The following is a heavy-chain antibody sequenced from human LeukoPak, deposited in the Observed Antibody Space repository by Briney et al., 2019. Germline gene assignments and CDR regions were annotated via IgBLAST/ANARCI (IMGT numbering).Heavy chain of an antibody. J-gene: IGHJ3*02. CDR2: IYSSGFT. V-gene: IGHV4-31*03. CDR1: GASISSGIYY. Sequence: PSQTLSLTCTVSGASISSGIYYWTWIRYHPGQGLEWIGYIYSSGFTHYNPSLRSRVTMSIDTTNNQFSLRMTSVTVADTATYYCARSRGTIYRADEYDIWGQGTMVTVSS. CDR3: ARSRGTIYRADEYDI. D-gene: IGHD3-16*02.